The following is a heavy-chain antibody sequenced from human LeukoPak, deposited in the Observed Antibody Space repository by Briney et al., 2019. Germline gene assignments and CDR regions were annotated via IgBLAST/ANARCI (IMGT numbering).Heavy chain of an antibody. V-gene: IGHV1-8*01. CDR1: GYTFTSYD. Sequence: ASVKVSCKASGYTFTSYDINWVRQATGQGLEWMGWMNPNSGNTGYAQKFQGRVTMTRNTSISTAYMELSSLRSEDTAVYYCARSISRLESGYSSSWQFDPWGQGTLVTASS. CDR2: MNPNSGNT. J-gene: IGHJ5*02. CDR3: ARSISRLESGYSSSWQFDP. D-gene: IGHD6-13*01.